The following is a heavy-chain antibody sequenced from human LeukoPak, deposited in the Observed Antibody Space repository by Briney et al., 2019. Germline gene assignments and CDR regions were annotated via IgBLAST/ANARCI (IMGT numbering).Heavy chain of an antibody. Sequence: GGALRLSCVAAGFSIITYDMFWVRQPTGKGLEWVSVIGTAGDTYYPDSVQDRFTISRDNVRNSLYLQMINLRAGDTAICYCARAGKEYQFHGMDVWGQGSTVTVSS. J-gene: IGHJ6*02. CDR1: GFSIITYD. CDR3: ARAGKEYQFHGMDV. D-gene: IGHD2-2*01. V-gene: IGHV3-13*01. CDR2: IGTAGDT.